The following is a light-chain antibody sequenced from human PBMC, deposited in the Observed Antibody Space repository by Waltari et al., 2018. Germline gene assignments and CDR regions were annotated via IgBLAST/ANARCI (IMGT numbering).Light chain of an antibody. CDR3: QQLNSHPLT. V-gene: IGKV1-9*01. CDR2: AAS. CDR1: QAISSD. Sequence: IQLTQSPSSLSASVGDRVTITCRASQAISSDLAWYQQTPGKAPKLLIYAASTLQSGVPSRFSGSGSGTDFTLTISSLQPEDFASYYCQQLNSHPLTFGGGTKVEIK. J-gene: IGKJ4*01.